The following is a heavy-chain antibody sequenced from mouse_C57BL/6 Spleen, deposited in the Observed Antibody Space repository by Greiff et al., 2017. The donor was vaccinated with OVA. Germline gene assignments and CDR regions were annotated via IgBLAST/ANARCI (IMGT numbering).Heavy chain of an antibody. CDR2: IYPGSGST. D-gene: IGHD2-5*01. CDR1: GYTFPSYW. J-gene: IGHJ2*01. Sequence: VQLQQPGAELVKPGASVKMSCKASGYTFPSYWITWVKQRPGQGLEWIGDIYPGSGSTNYNEKFKSKATLTVDTSPSTAYMQLSSLTSEDSAVYYCARGSYYSILFDYWGQGTTLTVSS. V-gene: IGHV1-55*01. CDR3: ARGSYYSILFDY.